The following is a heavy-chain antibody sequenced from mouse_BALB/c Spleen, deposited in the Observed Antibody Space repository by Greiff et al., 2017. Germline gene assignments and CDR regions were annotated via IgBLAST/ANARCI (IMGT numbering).Heavy chain of an antibody. V-gene: IGHV1-14*01. D-gene: IGHD2-14*01. CDR2: INPYNDGT. CDR1: GYTFTSYV. Sequence: EVQVVESGPELVKPGASVKMSCKASGYTFTSYVMHWVKQKPGQGLEWIGYINPYNDGTKYNEKFKGKATLTSDKSSSTAYMELSSLTSEDSAVYYCARGGVRDAMDYWGQGTSVTVSS. CDR3: ARGGVRDAMDY. J-gene: IGHJ4*01.